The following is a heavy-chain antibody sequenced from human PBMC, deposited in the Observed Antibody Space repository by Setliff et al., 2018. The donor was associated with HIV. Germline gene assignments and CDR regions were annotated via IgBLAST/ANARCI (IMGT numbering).Heavy chain of an antibody. CDR1: GGSISSSSYY. Sequence: SETLSLTCTVSGGSISSSSYYRGWIRQPPGKGLEWIGSIYYSGSTYYNPSLKSRVTISVDTSKNQFSLKLSSVTAADTAVYYCARHGGYYDFWGGYRGTNWFDPWGQGTLVTVSS. V-gene: IGHV4-39*01. D-gene: IGHD3-3*01. CDR3: ARHGGYYDFWGGYRGTNWFDP. CDR2: IYYSGST. J-gene: IGHJ5*02.